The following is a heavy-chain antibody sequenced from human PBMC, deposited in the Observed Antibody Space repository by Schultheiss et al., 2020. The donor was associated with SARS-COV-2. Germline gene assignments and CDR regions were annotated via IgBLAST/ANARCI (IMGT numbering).Heavy chain of an antibody. D-gene: IGHD3-10*01. CDR3: ARGITIPPDYYYYYGMDV. Sequence: GGSLRLSCAASGFTFSSYGMHWVRQAPGKGLEWVAVIWYDGSNKYYADSVKGRFTISRDNSKNTLYLQMNSLRAEDTAVYYCARGITIPPDYYYYYGMDVWGQGTTVTVSS. CDR2: IWYDGSNK. CDR1: GFTFSSYG. V-gene: IGHV3-33*01. J-gene: IGHJ6*02.